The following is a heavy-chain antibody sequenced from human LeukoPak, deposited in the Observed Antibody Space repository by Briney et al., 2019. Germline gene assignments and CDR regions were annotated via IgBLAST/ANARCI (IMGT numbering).Heavy chain of an antibody. Sequence: GGSLRLSCTASGLTFSTSGFNWVRQAPGKGLEWVASIGPTGSDRYHADSIKGRFTISRDNANNFLYLQMNSLRAEDTAVYYCATGTHGRHYDYWCQGTLLTVSS. CDR3: ATGTHGRHYDY. D-gene: IGHD1-14*01. J-gene: IGHJ4*02. CDR1: GLTFSTSG. CDR2: IGPTGSDR. V-gene: IGHV3-21*06.